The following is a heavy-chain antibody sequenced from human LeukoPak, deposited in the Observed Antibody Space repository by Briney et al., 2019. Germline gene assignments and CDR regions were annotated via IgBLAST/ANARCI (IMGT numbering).Heavy chain of an antibody. D-gene: IGHD5-18*01. CDR1: GGSFSGHY. J-gene: IGHJ3*02. V-gene: IGHV4-34*01. CDR3: ARGWFGFWHNSYDDDNAFDI. CDR2: IKQSGRT. Sequence: AETLSLTCAVYGGSFSGHYWSWIRQAPGKGLVWCVAIKQSGRTKFSPSLKRRATISVDKSKTQIALKLSFVTATDTAIYYCARGWFGFWHNSYDDDNAFDIWGQGTMVTVSS.